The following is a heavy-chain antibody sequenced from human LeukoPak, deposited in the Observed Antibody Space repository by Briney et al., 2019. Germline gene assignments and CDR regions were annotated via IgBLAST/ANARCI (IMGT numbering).Heavy chain of an antibody. CDR1: GYTFTSYD. CDR3: ARAPTIVVVPAAIRYYYYGMDV. D-gene: IGHD2-2*02. J-gene: IGHJ6*02. CDR2: MNPNSGNT. V-gene: IGHV1-8*01. Sequence: ASVKVSCKASGYTFTSYDINWVRQATGQGLEWMGWMNPNSGNTGYAQKFQGRVTMTRNTSISTAYMELSNLRSEDTAVYYCARAPTIVVVPAAIRYYYYGMDVWGQGTTVTVSS.